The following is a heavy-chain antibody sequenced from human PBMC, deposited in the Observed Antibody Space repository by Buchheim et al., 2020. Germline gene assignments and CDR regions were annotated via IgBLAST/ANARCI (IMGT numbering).Heavy chain of an antibody. Sequence: QVQLVESGGGVVQPGRSLRLSCAASGFTFSSYGMHWVRQAPGKGLEWVAVISYDGSNKYYADSVKGRFTISRDNSKNTLYLQMNSLRAEDTALYYCAKAITKIVDAIDYWGQGTL. CDR2: ISYDGSNK. CDR1: GFTFSSYG. CDR3: AKAITKIVDAIDY. J-gene: IGHJ4*02. V-gene: IGHV3-30*18. D-gene: IGHD3-22*01.